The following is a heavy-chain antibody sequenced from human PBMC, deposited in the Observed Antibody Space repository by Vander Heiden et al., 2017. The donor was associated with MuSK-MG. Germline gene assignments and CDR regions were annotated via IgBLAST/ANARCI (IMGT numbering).Heavy chain of an antibody. V-gene: IGHV3-23*01. J-gene: IGHJ4*02. CDR3: ARGGGGDHGY. Sequence: EVQLLESGGGLVQPGGSLRLSCAASGFTFSNFAMSWVRQAPGKGLEWVSAIGEAPSDFRPYAGSGKGRFTITREKSKNTLYLQRDSLRAEDTALYYGARGGGGDHGYWGQGTLVTVSS. CDR2: IGEAPSDFR. D-gene: IGHD2-21*01. CDR1: GFTFSNFA.